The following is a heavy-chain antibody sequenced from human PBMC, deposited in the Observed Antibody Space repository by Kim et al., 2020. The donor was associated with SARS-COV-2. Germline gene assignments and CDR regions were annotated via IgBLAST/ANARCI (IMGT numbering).Heavy chain of an antibody. D-gene: IGHD6-6*01. CDR3: ARTWAARSTFDY. CDR2: INPNSGGT. J-gene: IGHJ4*02. Sequence: ASVKVSCKASGYTFTGYYMHWVRQAPGQGLEWMGWINPNSGGTNYAQKFQGRVTMTRDTSISTAYMELSRLRSDDTAVYYCARTWAARSTFDYWGQGTLVTVSS. CDR1: GYTFTGYY. V-gene: IGHV1-2*02.